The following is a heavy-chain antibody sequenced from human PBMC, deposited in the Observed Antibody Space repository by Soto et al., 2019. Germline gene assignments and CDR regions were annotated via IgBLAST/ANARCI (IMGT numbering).Heavy chain of an antibody. CDR3: ASGSSVAGTVAEYFQH. CDR1: GESFSSNSAA. Sequence: SQTLSLTCAISGESFSSNSAAWNWIRQSPSRGLEWLGRTYYRSKWYNDYAVSVKSRITINPDTSKNQFSLQLNSVTPEDTAVYYCASGSSVAGTVAEYFQHWGQGTLVTVSS. D-gene: IGHD6-19*01. CDR2: TYYRSKWYN. J-gene: IGHJ1*01. V-gene: IGHV6-1*01.